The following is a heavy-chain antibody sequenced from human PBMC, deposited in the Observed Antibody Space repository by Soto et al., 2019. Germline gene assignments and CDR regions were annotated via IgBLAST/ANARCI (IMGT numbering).Heavy chain of an antibody. CDR3: VRVVSIPGSPDN. CDR1: GGTFSSYA. CDR2: IVPIVDTS. Sequence: QVQLVQSGAEVRQPASSLKVSCKTSGGTFSSYAISWVRQAPGQGLEWMGEIVPIVDTSTYAQKFQGRVTITADDSTSTVYMELSSLRADDTAVYYCVRVVSIPGSPDNWGQGTLVTVSS. V-gene: IGHV1-69*12. D-gene: IGHD3-16*02. J-gene: IGHJ4*02.